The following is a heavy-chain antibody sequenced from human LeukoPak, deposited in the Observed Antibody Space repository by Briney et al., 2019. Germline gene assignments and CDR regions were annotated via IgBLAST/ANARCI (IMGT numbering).Heavy chain of an antibody. Sequence: PSETLSLTCTVSGGSISSSSYYWGWIRQPPGKGLEWIRSIYYSGSTYYNPSLKSRVTISVDTSKNQFSLKLSSVTAADTAVYYCARLRGYSYGWKTLYYFDYWGQGTLVTVSS. J-gene: IGHJ4*02. V-gene: IGHV4-39*01. CDR1: GGSISSSSYY. CDR3: ARLRGYSYGWKTLYYFDY. D-gene: IGHD5-18*01. CDR2: IYYSGST.